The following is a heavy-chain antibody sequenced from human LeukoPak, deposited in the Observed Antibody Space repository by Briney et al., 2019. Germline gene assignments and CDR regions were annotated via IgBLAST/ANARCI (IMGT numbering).Heavy chain of an antibody. D-gene: IGHD3-10*01. J-gene: IGHJ6*02. CDR3: AREGLGVRGGDGMDV. CDR2: INPNSGGT. Sequence: ASVKVSCKASGYTFTGYYMHWVRQAPGQGLEWMGWINPNSGGTNYAQKFQGRVTMTRDTSISTAYMELSSLRSEDTAVYYCAREGLGVRGGDGMDVWGQGTTVTVSS. CDR1: GYTFTGYY. V-gene: IGHV1-2*02.